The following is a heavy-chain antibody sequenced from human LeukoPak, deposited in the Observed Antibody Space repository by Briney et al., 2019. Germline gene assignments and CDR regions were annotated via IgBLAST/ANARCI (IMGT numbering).Heavy chain of an antibody. V-gene: IGHV1-46*01. J-gene: IGHJ4*02. Sequence: ASVKVSCKASGYTFTSYYMHWVRQAPGQGLEWMGIINPSGGSTSYAQKFQGRVTMTRDMSTSTVYMELSSLRSEDTAVCYCARATNARYDILTGLVLWGQGTLVTVSS. CDR1: GYTFTSYY. D-gene: IGHD3-9*01. CDR2: INPSGGST. CDR3: ARATNARYDILTGLVL.